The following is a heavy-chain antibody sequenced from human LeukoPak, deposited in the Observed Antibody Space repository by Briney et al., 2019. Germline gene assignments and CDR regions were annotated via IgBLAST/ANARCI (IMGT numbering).Heavy chain of an antibody. J-gene: IGHJ3*02. D-gene: IGHD6-13*01. V-gene: IGHV5-51*01. Sequence: GESLKISCKASVFSFTNYWIAWVRQKPGEGLEWMGNIYPGDSGTRYSPSFQGQVTISADKSISTAYLQWSSLKASDTAMYYCARPFGMFLVRQQPDAFDIWGQGTMVTVSS. CDR2: IYPGDSGT. CDR1: VFSFTNYW. CDR3: ARPFGMFLVRQQPDAFDI.